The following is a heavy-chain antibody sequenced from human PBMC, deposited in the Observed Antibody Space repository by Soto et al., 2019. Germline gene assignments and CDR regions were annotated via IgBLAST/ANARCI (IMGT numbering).Heavy chain of an antibody. Sequence: SETLSLTCTVSGGSISSYYWTWIRQPPGKGLEWIGFMYNSGSTHYNPSLKSRVTISLDTSKNQFSLNLRSVTAADTAVYYYASRGYHYGSGSYPLDYWGQGTLVTVSS. V-gene: IGHV4-59*08. CDR2: MYNSGST. J-gene: IGHJ4*02. CDR1: GGSISSYY. CDR3: ASRGYHYGSGSYPLDY. D-gene: IGHD3-10*01.